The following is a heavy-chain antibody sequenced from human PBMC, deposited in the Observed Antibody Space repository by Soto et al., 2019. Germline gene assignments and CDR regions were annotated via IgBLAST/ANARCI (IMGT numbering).Heavy chain of an antibody. CDR1: GGTVSTYA. Sequence: WASVKVSCKSSGGTVSTYAIDWVRQAPGQGLEWMGGIIPLFGTAKYAQNFQGRITITADESTNTAYMELRSLRSQDTAVYYCARGVHYDSSGYYSFYWGQGTLVTVSS. V-gene: IGHV1-69*13. J-gene: IGHJ4*02. CDR2: IIPLFGTA. D-gene: IGHD3-22*01. CDR3: ARGVHYDSSGYYSFY.